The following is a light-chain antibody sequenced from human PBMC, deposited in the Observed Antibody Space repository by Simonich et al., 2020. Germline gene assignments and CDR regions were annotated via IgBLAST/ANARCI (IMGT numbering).Light chain of an antibody. J-gene: IGLJ3*02. CDR3: YSAADNNRV. CDR1: VLAKKY. V-gene: IGLV3-27*01. Sequence: SYELTQPSSVSVSPGQTARITCSGDVLAKKYARWFQQKPGQAPVLAIYKDSERPSGIPERFSGSSSGTTVTLTISGAQVEDEADYYCYSAADNNRVFGGGTKLTFL. CDR2: KDS.